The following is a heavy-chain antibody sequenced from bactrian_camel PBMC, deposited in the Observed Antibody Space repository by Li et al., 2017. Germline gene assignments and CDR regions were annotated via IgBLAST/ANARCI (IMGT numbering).Heavy chain of an antibody. Sequence: VQLVESGGGSVQVGGSLVLSCAMSGDTSRRNCMGWFRQTPGNERERVAALYTGGGYTYYADSVNGRFAISQDNAKNTLTLQMNGLKSEDTAMYYCAAVRARSSSVCAALDGKPSAYIYFGQGTQVTVS. V-gene: IGHV3S1*01. J-gene: IGHJ4*01. CDR2: LYTGGGYT. CDR1: GDTSRRNC. D-gene: IGHD1*01.